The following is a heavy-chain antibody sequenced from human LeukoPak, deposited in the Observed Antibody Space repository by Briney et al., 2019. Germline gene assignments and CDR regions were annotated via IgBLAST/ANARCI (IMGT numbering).Heavy chain of an antibody. D-gene: IGHD5-24*01. CDR1: GFTFRHHA. V-gene: IGHV3-49*04. CDR2: INNKAYCLPT. Sequence: PGRSLRLSCTASGFTFRHHAMSWVRQAPGKGLEWVGFINNKAYCLPTEYSATVKGIFTISRDDSKSNAYLQMTSLKIEDTAVYYCTIGPTAWLYYGMDVWGQGNTVTVSS. CDR3: TIGPTAWLYYGMDV. J-gene: IGHJ6*02.